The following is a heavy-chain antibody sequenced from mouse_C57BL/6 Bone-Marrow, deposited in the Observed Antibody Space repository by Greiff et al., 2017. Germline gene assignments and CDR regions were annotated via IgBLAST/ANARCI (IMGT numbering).Heavy chain of an antibody. Sequence: EVKLVESGGGLVKPGGSLKLSCAASGFTFSSYAMSWVRQTPEKRLEWVATISDGGSYTYYPDNVQGRFTISRDNAKNNLYLQMSHLKSEDTAMYYCAREGRQLRLLFAYWGQGTLVTVSA. J-gene: IGHJ3*01. CDR1: GFTFSSYA. CDR3: AREGRQLRLLFAY. D-gene: IGHD3-2*02. CDR2: ISDGGSYT. V-gene: IGHV5-4*01.